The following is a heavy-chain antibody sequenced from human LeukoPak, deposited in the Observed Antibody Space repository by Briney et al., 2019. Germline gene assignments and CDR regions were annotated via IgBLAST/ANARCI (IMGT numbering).Heavy chain of an antibody. CDR3: AKDRYYYGSGSYLGFDP. D-gene: IGHD3-10*01. J-gene: IGHJ5*02. Sequence: GGSLRLSCAASGFTFSDYYMSWIRQAPGKGLEWVSAISGSGGSTYYADSVKGRFTISRDNSKNTLYLQMNSLRAEDTAVYYCAKDRYYYGSGSYLGFDPWGQGTLVTVSS. CDR2: ISGSGGST. CDR1: GFTFSDYY. V-gene: IGHV3-23*01.